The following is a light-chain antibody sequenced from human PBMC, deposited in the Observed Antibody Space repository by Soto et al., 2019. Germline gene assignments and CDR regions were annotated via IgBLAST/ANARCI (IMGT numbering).Light chain of an antibody. CDR1: QSVSSSY. J-gene: IGKJ2*01. Sequence: EIVLTQSPGTLSLSPGARATLSCRASQSVSSSYLAWYQQKPGQAPRLLIYGASSRATGIPDRFSGSGSGTDFTHTISRLEPEDFAVYYWQQYGSSPYTFGQGTKPEI. V-gene: IGKV3-20*01. CDR2: GAS. CDR3: QQYGSSPYT.